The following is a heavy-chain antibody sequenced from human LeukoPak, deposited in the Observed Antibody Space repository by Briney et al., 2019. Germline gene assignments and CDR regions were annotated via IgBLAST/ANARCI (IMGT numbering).Heavy chain of an antibody. D-gene: IGHD6-13*01. Sequence: GGSLRLSCAASGFTFSSYSMNWVRQAPGKGLEWVSSISSSSSYIYYADSVKCRFTISRDNAKNSLYLQMNSLRAEDTAVYYYARDGEESSSWYPRSYWFDPWGQGTLVTVSS. V-gene: IGHV3-21*01. J-gene: IGHJ5*02. CDR1: GFTFSSYS. CDR2: ISSSSSYI. CDR3: ARDGEESSSWYPRSYWFDP.